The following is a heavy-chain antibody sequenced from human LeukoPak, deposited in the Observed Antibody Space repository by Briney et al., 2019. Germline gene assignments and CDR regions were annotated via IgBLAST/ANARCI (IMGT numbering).Heavy chain of an antibody. J-gene: IGHJ6*02. CDR2: INADGGRT. Sequence: GGSLRLSCVASGFTLDAYAMHWVRQARGKGLEWVSHINADGGRTYYADSVKGRFTISRDNSKNSLYLEMTSLRAEDGALYYCGTGAFSHGLAAWGRGTTVTFS. V-gene: IGHV3-43*02. CDR3: GTGAFSHGLAA. CDR1: GFTLDAYA. D-gene: IGHD3-10*01.